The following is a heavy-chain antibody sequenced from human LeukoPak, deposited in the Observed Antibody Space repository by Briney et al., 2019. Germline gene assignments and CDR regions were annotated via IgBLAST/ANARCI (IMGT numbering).Heavy chain of an antibody. Sequence: ASVKVSCKASGYTFTSYGISWVRQAPGQGLERMGWISAYNGNTNYAQKLQGRVTMTTDTSTSTAYMELRSLRSDDTAVYYCARRPSPRYCSGGSCYSRDPHDAFDIWGQGTMVTVSS. J-gene: IGHJ3*02. CDR2: ISAYNGNT. CDR1: GYTFTSYG. D-gene: IGHD2-15*01. V-gene: IGHV1-18*01. CDR3: ARRPSPRYCSGGSCYSRDPHDAFDI.